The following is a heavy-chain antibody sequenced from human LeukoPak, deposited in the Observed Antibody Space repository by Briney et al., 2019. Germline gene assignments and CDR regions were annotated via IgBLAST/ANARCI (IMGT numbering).Heavy chain of an antibody. CDR1: GYPFTSYD. D-gene: IGHD4-17*01. CDR3: ARGHRHYGDYTVLGY. CDR2: MNPNSGNT. Sequence: GASVKVSCKASGYPFTSYDINWVRQATGQGLEWMGWMNPNSGNTGYAQKFQGRVTMTRNTSISTAYMELSSLRSEDTAVYYSARGHRHYGDYTVLGYWGQGTLVTVSS. V-gene: IGHV1-8*01. J-gene: IGHJ4*02.